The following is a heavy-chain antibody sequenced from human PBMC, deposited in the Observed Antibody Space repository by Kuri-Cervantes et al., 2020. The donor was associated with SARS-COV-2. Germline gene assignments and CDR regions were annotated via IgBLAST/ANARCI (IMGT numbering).Heavy chain of an antibody. Sequence: SVKVSCKASGGTFSSYAISWVRQAPGQGLEWMGRIIPIFGIANYAQKFQGRVTITADKSTSTAYMELSSLRSDDTAVYYCARGIVVVVAAMGYFDYWGQGTLVTVSS. V-gene: IGHV1-69*04. CDR3: ARGIVVVVAAMGYFDY. J-gene: IGHJ4*02. CDR1: GGTFSSYA. CDR2: IIPIFGIA. D-gene: IGHD2-15*01.